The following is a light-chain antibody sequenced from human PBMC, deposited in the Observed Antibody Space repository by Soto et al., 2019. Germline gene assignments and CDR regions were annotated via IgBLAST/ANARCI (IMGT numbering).Light chain of an antibody. CDR2: EGS. V-gene: IGLV2-23*01. CDR1: SSDVGNYNL. J-gene: IGLJ2*01. CDR3: CSYAGYSTVI. Sequence: QSVLTQPASVSGSPGQSITISCTGTSSDVGNYNLVSWYQQHPGKAPKFIIYEGSKRPSGVSNRFSGSKSGNTASLTISGLQAEDEADYYCCSYAGYSTVIFGGGTKVNVL.